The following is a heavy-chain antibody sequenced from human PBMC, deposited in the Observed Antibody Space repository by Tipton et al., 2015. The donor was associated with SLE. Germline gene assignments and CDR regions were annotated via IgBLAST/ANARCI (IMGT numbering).Heavy chain of an antibody. CDR2: ISHTGST. D-gene: IGHD3-3*01. V-gene: IGHV4-39*07. CDR1: GGSVSSSHYY. Sequence: TLSLTCSVSGGSVSSSHYYWAWIRQPPGKGLEWIGSISHTGSTHYNPPVRSRVTISTDTSKNQFFLSLTTVTDADTAIYYCARDVEFSTVSIFGVLPWGQGLKVTVSS. J-gene: IGHJ4*02. CDR3: ARDVEFSTVSIFGVLP.